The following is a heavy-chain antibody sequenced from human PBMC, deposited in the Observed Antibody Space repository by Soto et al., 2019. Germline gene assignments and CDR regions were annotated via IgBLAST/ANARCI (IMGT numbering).Heavy chain of an antibody. J-gene: IGHJ6*02. CDR2: IYSGGST. V-gene: IGHV3-53*02. Sequence: EVQLVETGGGLIQPGGSLRLSCAASGFTVSSNYMSWVRQAPGKGLEWVSVIYSGGSTYYADSVKGRFTISRDNSKNTLFLQMSSLRAEDTAVYYCARDQMVSSDYYYYYGMDVWGQGTTVTVSS. CDR3: ARDQMVSSDYYYYYGMDV. D-gene: IGHD2-8*01. CDR1: GFTVSSNY.